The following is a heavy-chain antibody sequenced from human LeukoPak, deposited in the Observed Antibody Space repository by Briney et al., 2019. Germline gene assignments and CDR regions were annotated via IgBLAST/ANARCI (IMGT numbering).Heavy chain of an antibody. J-gene: IGHJ4*02. CDR2: IKSKTSGGTT. CDR1: GYTFTSYA. V-gene: IGHV3-15*01. CDR3: TRAIGGGRDPDFDY. Sequence: SCKASGYTFTSYAISWVRQAPGKGLEWVGRIKSKTSGGTTDYAAPVKGRFTISRDDSKNMLYLQMNSLKTEDTAVYYCTRAIGGGRDPDFDYWGQGTLVTVSS. D-gene: IGHD2-15*01.